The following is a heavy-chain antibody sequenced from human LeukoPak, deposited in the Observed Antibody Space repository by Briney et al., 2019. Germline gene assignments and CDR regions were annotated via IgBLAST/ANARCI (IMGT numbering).Heavy chain of an antibody. J-gene: IGHJ4*02. CDR1: GGSISSGDYY. CDR2: IYYSGST. V-gene: IGHV4-30-4*01. CDR3: ARVRYPGGFDY. D-gene: IGHD1-1*01. Sequence: SETLSLTCTVSGGSISSGDYYWSWIRQPPGKGLEWIGHIYYSGSTYYNPSLKSRVTISVDTSKNQFSLKLSSVTAADTAVYYCARVRYPGGFDYWGQGTLVTVSS.